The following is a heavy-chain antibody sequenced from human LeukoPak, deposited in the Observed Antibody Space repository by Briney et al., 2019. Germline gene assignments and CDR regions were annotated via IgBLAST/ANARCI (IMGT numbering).Heavy chain of an antibody. J-gene: IGHJ4*02. CDR2: ISSSGSTI. CDR3: ARDGSGWYVFDY. D-gene: IGHD6-19*01. Sequence: GSLRLSCAASGFTFSSYEMNWVRRAPGKGLEWVSYISSSGSTIYYADSVKGRFTISRDNAKNSLYLQMNSLRAEDTAVYYCARDGSGWYVFDYWGQGTLVTVSS. CDR1: GFTFSSYE. V-gene: IGHV3-48*03.